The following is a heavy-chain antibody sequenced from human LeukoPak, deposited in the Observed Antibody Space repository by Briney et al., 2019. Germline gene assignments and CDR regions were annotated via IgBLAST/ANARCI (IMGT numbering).Heavy chain of an antibody. CDR1: GFTFSSYN. V-gene: IGHV3-21*01. Sequence: PGGSLRLSCAASGFTFSSYNMNWVRQAPGKGPEWVSSISSSTSFIYYADSMKGRFTISRDNAKNSLYLQMNSLRAEDTAVYYCARGGYGDEPFDYWGQGTLVTVSP. D-gene: IGHD4-17*01. J-gene: IGHJ4*02. CDR2: ISSSTSFI. CDR3: ARGGYGDEPFDY.